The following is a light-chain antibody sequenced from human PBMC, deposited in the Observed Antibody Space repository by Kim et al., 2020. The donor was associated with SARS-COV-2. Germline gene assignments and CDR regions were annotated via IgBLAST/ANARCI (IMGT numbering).Light chain of an antibody. CDR3: QAWDSSTSDWV. J-gene: IGLJ3*02. Sequence: SPGEAASISCSGDMWGKKDASWYQQKPGQSPVLVIYQKTKRPSGIPERFSGANSGNTATLTISGTQAMDEADYYCQAWDSSTSDWVFGGGTQLTVL. CDR1: MWGKKD. V-gene: IGLV3-1*01. CDR2: QKT.